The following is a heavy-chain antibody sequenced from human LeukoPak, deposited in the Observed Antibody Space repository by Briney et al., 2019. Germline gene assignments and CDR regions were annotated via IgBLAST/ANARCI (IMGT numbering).Heavy chain of an antibody. D-gene: IGHD6-19*01. Sequence: GGSLRLSCAGSGFTFSSYWMSWVRQAPGKGLEWVANIKQDGSEKYYVDSLKGRFTISRDNAKNSLYLQMNSLRAEDTAGYYCARGSGYSSDNWFDPWGQGTLVTVSS. CDR2: IKQDGSEK. CDR3: ARGSGYSSDNWFDP. J-gene: IGHJ5*02. CDR1: GFTFSSYW. V-gene: IGHV3-7*04.